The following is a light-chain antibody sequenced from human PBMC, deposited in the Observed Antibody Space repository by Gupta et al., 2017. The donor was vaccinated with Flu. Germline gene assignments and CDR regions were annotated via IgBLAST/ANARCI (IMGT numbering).Light chain of an antibody. V-gene: IGKV1-8*01. J-gene: IGKJ4*01. CDR2: AAS. CDR3: QQDESYPPAT. CDR1: QGISSY. Sequence: AIRMTHSPSSFSASTGDRVTITCRASQGISSYLAWYQQKPGKAPKLLIYAASTWQSGVPSRFSGSGSGTDFTLTISCLQSEDFATYYCQQDESYPPATFGGGTKVEIK.